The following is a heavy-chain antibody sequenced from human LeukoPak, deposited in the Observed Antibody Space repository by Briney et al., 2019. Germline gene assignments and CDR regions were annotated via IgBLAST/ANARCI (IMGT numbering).Heavy chain of an antibody. J-gene: IGHJ4*02. V-gene: IGHV4-59*11. CDR1: GDSISNHY. D-gene: IGHD1-26*01. Sequence: PSETLSLTCTVSGDSISNHYWSWIRQPPGKELEWIGYIYSNGNTNYNPSLKSRVSISIDTSKGQFSLSLTSVSAADTAVYYRVRLLAYRSAWFDYWGQGTLVSVSS. CDR2: IYSNGNT. CDR3: VRLLAYRSAWFDY.